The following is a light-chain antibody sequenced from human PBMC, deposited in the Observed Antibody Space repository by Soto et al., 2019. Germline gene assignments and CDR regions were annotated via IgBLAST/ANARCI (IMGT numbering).Light chain of an antibody. Sequence: EIVMTQSPATLSVSPGGRATLSCRASQSVSSNLAWYQQKPGQAPRLLIYCASTRATGVPARFSGSGSGTEFTLTISSLQSEDSAFYYCQQYNKWPLTFGQGTKVEIK. J-gene: IGKJ1*01. CDR1: QSVSSN. CDR3: QQYNKWPLT. CDR2: CAS. V-gene: IGKV3-15*01.